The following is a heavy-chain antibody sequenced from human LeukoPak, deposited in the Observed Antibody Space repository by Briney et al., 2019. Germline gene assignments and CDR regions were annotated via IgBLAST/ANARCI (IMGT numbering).Heavy chain of an antibody. CDR1: GYSISSGYY. V-gene: IGHV4-38-2*02. Sequence: SETLSLTCAVSGYSISSGYYWGWLRQPPGKGLEWIASIYHTGTTYYNPSLKSRVTISLDTSKNQFSLKLSSVTAADTAVYYCARERVWKILDYWGQGTLVTVSS. J-gene: IGHJ4*02. CDR2: IYHTGTT. D-gene: IGHD1-1*01. CDR3: ARERVWKILDY.